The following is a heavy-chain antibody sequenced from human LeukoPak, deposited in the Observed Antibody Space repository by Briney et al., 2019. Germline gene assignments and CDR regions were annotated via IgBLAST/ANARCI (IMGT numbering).Heavy chain of an antibody. J-gene: IGHJ4*02. Sequence: GRSLRLSCAASGFTFSSYAMHWVRQAPGKGLEWVAVISYDGSNKYYADSVKGRFTISRDNSKNTLYLQMNSLRAEDTAVYYCAREASIQINWNYDHYFDSWGQGTLVTVSS. D-gene: IGHD1-7*01. CDR3: AREASIQINWNYDHYFDS. V-gene: IGHV3-30*04. CDR2: ISYDGSNK. CDR1: GFTFSSYA.